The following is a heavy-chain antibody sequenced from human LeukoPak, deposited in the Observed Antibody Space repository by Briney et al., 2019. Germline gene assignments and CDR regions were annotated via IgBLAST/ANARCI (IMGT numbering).Heavy chain of an antibody. Sequence: ASVTVSCTVSGYTLTELCMHWVRQAPGKGLEWMGGFDPEDGETIYAQKLQGRVTMTEDTSTDTAYMELSSLRSEDTAVYYCTTLGYDSTGYAVSGSFDYWGQGTLVTVSS. CDR2: FDPEDGET. J-gene: IGHJ4*02. CDR1: GYTLTELC. V-gene: IGHV1-24*01. D-gene: IGHD3-22*01. CDR3: TTLGYDSTGYAVSGSFDY.